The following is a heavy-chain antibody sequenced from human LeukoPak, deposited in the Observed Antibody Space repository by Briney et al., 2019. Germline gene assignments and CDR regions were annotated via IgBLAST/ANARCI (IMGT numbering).Heavy chain of an antibody. CDR3: AKEGFPPKISDFWSGLGPYYYYGMDV. Sequence: ASVKVSCKASGYTFTSYYIHWVRQAPGQGLEWMGIINPSGGSTSYTQKFQGRVTMTRDTSTSTVYMELSSLRSEDTAVYYCAKEGFPPKISDFWSGLGPYYYYGMDVWGRGTTVTVSS. J-gene: IGHJ6*02. D-gene: IGHD3-3*01. CDR2: INPSGGST. V-gene: IGHV1-46*01. CDR1: GYTFTSYY.